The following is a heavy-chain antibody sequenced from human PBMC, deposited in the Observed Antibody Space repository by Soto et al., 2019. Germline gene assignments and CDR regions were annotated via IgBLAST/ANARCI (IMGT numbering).Heavy chain of an antibody. V-gene: IGHV4-34*01. J-gene: IGHJ5*02. CDR2: INHSGST. Sequence: SETLSLTCAVYGGSFSGYYWSWIRQPPGKGLEWIGEINHSGSTNYNPSLKSRVTISVDTSKNQFSLKLSSVTAADTAVYYCATDLSHDILTGYTRGPFDPWGQGTLVTVSS. CDR3: ATDLSHDILTGYTRGPFDP. CDR1: GGSFSGYY. D-gene: IGHD3-9*01.